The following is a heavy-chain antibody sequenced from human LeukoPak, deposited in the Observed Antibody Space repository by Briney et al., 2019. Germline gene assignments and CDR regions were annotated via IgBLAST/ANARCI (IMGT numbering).Heavy chain of an antibody. CDR2: IYTSGST. CDR3: ARAYYDYVWGSYRSPTFDY. J-gene: IGHJ4*02. V-gene: IGHV4-4*07. D-gene: IGHD3-16*02. CDR1: GGSISSYY. Sequence: SETLSLTCTVSGGSISSYYWSWIRQPAGKGLEWIGRIYTSGSTNYNPSLKSRVTMSVDTSKNQFSLKLSSVTAADTAVYYCARAYYDYVWGSYRSPTFDYWGQGTLVTVSS.